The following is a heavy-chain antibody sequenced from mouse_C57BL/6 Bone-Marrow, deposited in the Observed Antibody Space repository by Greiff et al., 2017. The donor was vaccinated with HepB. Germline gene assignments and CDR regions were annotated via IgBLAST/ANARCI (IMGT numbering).Heavy chain of an antibody. J-gene: IGHJ4*01. Sequence: VKLMESGAELVKPGASVKISCKASGYAFSSYWMNWVKQRPGKGLEWIGQIYPGDGDTNYNGKFKGKATLTADKSSSTAYMQLSSLTSEDSAVYFCAGGYYYAMDYWGQGTSVTVSS. D-gene: IGHD2-2*01. CDR2: IYPGDGDT. V-gene: IGHV1-80*01. CDR1: GYAFSSYW. CDR3: AGGYYYAMDY.